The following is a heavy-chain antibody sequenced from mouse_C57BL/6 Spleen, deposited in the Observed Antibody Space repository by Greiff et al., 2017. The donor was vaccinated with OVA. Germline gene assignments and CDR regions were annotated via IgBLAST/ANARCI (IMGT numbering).Heavy chain of an antibody. CDR3: ASRGQISYRFAY. CDR2: INPNYGGT. J-gene: IGHJ3*01. D-gene: IGHD3-2*02. CDR1: GYSFTDYN. Sequence: VQLQQSGPELVKPGASVKISCKASGYSFTDYNMNWVKQSNGKSLEWIGVINPNYGGTSYNQKFKGKATLTVDQSSSTAYMELNSLTSEDSAVYYCASRGQISYRFAYWGQGTLVTVSA. V-gene: IGHV1-39*01.